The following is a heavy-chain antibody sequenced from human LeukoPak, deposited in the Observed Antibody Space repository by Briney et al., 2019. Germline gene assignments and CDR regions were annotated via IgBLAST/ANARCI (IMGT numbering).Heavy chain of an antibody. V-gene: IGHV4-61*02. Sequence: SQTLSLTCTVSGGSISSASYYWSWIRQPAGKGLEWIGRIYTSGSTNYNPSLKSRVTISVDTSKNQFSLKLSSVTAADTAVYYCAMRERLAAAFDYWGQGTLVTVSS. CDR2: IYTSGST. CDR1: GGSISSASYY. D-gene: IGHD6-13*01. CDR3: AMRERLAAAFDY. J-gene: IGHJ4*02.